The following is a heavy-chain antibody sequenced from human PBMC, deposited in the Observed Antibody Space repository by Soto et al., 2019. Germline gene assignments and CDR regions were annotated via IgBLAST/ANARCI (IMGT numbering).Heavy chain of an antibody. CDR1: GGSISSGGYY. CDR2: IYYSGST. V-gene: IGHV4-31*03. CDR3: ARESLGGIVGATPPFYYYYYGMDV. D-gene: IGHD1-26*01. Sequence: PSETLSLTCTVSGGSISSGGYYWSWIRQDPGKGLEWIGYIYYSGSTYYNPSLKSRVTISVDTSKNQFSLKLSSVTAADTAVYYCARESLGGIVGATPPFYYYYYGMDVWGQGTTVTVSS. J-gene: IGHJ6*02.